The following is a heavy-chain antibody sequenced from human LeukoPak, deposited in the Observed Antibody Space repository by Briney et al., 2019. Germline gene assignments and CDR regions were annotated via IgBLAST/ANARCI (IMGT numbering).Heavy chain of an antibody. CDR2: FIPIFGTA. V-gene: IGHV1-69*13. CDR1: GGTFSSYA. CDR3: ARATVTTYNWFDP. Sequence: GASVKVSCKASGGTFSSYAISWVRQAPGQGLEWMGVFIPIFGTANYAQKFQGRVTITADESTSTAYMELSSLRSEDTAVYYCARATVTTYNWFDPWGQGTLVTVSS. J-gene: IGHJ5*02. D-gene: IGHD4-17*01.